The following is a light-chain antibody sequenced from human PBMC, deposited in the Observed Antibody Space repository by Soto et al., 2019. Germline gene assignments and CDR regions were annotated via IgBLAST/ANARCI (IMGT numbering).Light chain of an antibody. CDR1: QGISSA. Sequence: AIQLTQSPSSLSASVGDRVTITCRASQGISSALAWYQQKPGKAPKLLIYDASSLESGVPSRFGGSGSGTDSPLTISSLQPEDFATYSCQQFNSYPLTSGGGTKGEIK. CDR3: QQFNSYPLT. CDR2: DAS. J-gene: IGKJ4*01. V-gene: IGKV1-13*02.